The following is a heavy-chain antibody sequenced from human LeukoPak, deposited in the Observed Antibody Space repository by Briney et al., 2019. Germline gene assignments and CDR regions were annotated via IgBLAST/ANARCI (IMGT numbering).Heavy chain of an antibody. D-gene: IGHD3-9*01. V-gene: IGHV1-18*01. CDR1: GYTFSNYG. CDR3: ARDRAIRYNPSGEFDP. Sequence: ASVKVSCKASGYTFSNYGINWVRQAPGQGLEWMGWISAFNGNTNYAQNLQGRVTMTTDTSTTTAYMELRSLTSDDTAVYYCARDRAIRYNPSGEFDPWGQGTLVTVSS. CDR2: ISAFNGNT. J-gene: IGHJ5*02.